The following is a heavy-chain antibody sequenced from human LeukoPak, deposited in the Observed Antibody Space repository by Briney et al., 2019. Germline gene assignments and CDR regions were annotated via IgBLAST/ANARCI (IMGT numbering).Heavy chain of an antibody. Sequence: PSETLSLTCAVYGGSFSGYYWSWIRQPPGKGLEWIGEINHSGSINYNPSLKSRVTISVDTSKNQFSLKLSSVTAADTAVYYCARRYDFWSGYHRSFDYWGQGTLVTVSS. CDR3: ARRYDFWSGYHRSFDY. CDR2: INHSGSI. D-gene: IGHD3-3*01. V-gene: IGHV4-34*01. CDR1: GGSFSGYY. J-gene: IGHJ4*02.